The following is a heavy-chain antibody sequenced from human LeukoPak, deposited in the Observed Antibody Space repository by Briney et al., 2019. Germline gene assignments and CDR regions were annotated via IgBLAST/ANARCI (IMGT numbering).Heavy chain of an antibody. CDR3: ARVPLFRMFDI. CDR1: GGSISTYY. J-gene: IGHJ3*02. D-gene: IGHD3-10*01. CDR2: IFYSGST. Sequence: SETLSLTCTVSGGSISTYYWSWIRQPPGKGLEWIGYIFYSGSTNYSPSLKNRVTISVDTSKNQFSLKLSSVTAADTAVYYCARVPLFRMFDIWGQGTMVTVSS. V-gene: IGHV4-59*12.